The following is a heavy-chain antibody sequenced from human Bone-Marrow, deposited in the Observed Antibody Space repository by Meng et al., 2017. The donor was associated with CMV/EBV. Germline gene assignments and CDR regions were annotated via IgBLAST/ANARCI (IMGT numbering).Heavy chain of an antibody. V-gene: IGHV5-51*01. J-gene: IGHJ5*02. CDR2: INPGDSDT. D-gene: IGHD5-12*01. CDR1: GSSVTICW. Sequence: GSGSSVTICWDGWVRRMPGRGLGGMGSINPGDSDTRYGPSFQGQVTVSADKSISTAYLQWSSLKASDTAMYYCARRSGYANRWFDPWGQGTLVTVSS. CDR3: ARRSGYANRWFDP.